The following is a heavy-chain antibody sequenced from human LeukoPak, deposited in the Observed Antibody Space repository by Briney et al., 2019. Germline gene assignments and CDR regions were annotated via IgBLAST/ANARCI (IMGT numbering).Heavy chain of an antibody. V-gene: IGHV4-59*08. CDR2: IYYSGST. CDR1: GGSISSYY. Sequence: SETLSLTCTVSGGSISSYYWSWIRQPPGKGLEWIGYIYYSGSTNYNPSLKSRVTILVDTSKNQFSLKLSSVTAADTAVYYCARSHAGMDVWGQGTTVTVSS. J-gene: IGHJ6*02. CDR3: ARSHAGMDV.